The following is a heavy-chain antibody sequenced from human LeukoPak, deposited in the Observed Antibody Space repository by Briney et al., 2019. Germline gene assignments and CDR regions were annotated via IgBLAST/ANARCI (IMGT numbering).Heavy chain of an antibody. V-gene: IGHV4-34*01. J-gene: IGHJ5*02. CDR2: INHSGST. D-gene: IGHD3-16*02. CDR1: GGSFSGYY. CDR3: ATRRYVWGSYRPFDP. Sequence: SETLSLTCAVYGGSFSGYYWSWIRQPPGKGLEWIGEINHSGSTNYNPSLKSRVTISVDTPKNQFSLKLSSVTAADTAVYYCATRRYVWGSYRPFDPWGQGTLVTVSS.